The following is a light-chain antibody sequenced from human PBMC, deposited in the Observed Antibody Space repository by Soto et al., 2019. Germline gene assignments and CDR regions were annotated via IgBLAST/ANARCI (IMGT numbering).Light chain of an antibody. V-gene: IGLV4-69*01. CDR2: LNSDGRH. J-gene: IGLJ3*02. Sequence: QLVLTQSPSASAYLGASVKLTCTLSSGHSSYAIAWHQQQPEKGPRYLMKLNSDGRHSKGDGIPDRFSGSSSGAERYLTISSLQSEDEADYYCQTWGTGIQVFGGGTKLTVL. CDR1: SGHSSYA. CDR3: QTWGTGIQV.